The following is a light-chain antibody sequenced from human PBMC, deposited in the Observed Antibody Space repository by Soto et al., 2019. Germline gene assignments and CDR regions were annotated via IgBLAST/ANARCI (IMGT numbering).Light chain of an antibody. J-gene: IGKJ5*01. V-gene: IGKV3-20*01. CDR1: QSVSSSY. CDR3: QQYGSSPLT. Sequence: LTQSPGALSLSPGERATLSCRASQSVSSSYLAWYQQKPGQAPRLLIYGASSRATGIPDRFSGSGSGTDFTLTISRLEPEDFAVYYCQQYGSSPLTFGQVTRLAI. CDR2: GAS.